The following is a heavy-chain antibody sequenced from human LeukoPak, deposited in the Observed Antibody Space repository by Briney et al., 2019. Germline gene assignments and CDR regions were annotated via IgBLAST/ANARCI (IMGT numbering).Heavy chain of an antibody. J-gene: IGHJ4*02. Sequence: GGSLRLSCAASGFTFSSYAMHWVRQAPGKGLEWVAVISYDGNIKYYTDSVKGRFTISRDNSKNTLYLQMNSLRAEDTAIYYCAKYGPQDSGSSHFDYWGQGALVTVSS. V-gene: IGHV3-30*04. CDR2: ISYDGNIK. CDR3: AKYGPQDSGSSHFDY. D-gene: IGHD1-26*01. CDR1: GFTFSSYA.